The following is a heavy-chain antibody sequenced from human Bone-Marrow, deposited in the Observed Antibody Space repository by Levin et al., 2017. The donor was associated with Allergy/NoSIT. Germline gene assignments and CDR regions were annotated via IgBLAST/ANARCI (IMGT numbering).Heavy chain of an antibody. Sequence: AGGSLRLSCAASGFTFSNIWMNWVRQAPGKGLEWIGRIKSKAAGGTTDYAAPVKGRFTISRDDSKDTLHLEMNSLSTEDTPVYFCTALNQYNGFAIWGRGTMVTVSS. J-gene: IGHJ3*02. CDR2: IKSKAAGGTT. V-gene: IGHV3-15*01. D-gene: IGHD1-14*01. CDR3: TALNQYNGFAI. CDR1: GFTFSNIW.